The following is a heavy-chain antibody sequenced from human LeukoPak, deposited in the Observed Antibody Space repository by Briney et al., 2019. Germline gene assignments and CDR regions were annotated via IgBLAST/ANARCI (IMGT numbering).Heavy chain of an antibody. CDR3: AKEDLRDYDFWSGYTKHYFDY. D-gene: IGHD3-3*01. J-gene: IGHJ4*02. CDR1: GFTFSSYA. Sequence: PGGSLRLSXAASGFTFSSYAMSWVRQAPGKGLEWVSGISGSGGSTYYADSVKSRFTISRDNSKNTLYLQMNSLRAEDTAVYYCAKEDLRDYDFWSGYTKHYFDYWGQGTLVAVSS. CDR2: ISGSGGST. V-gene: IGHV3-23*01.